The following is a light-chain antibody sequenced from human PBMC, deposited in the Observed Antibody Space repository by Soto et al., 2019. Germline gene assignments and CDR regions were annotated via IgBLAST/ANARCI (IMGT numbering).Light chain of an antibody. V-gene: IGLV1-40*01. CDR2: GNN. J-gene: IGLJ2*01. CDR1: SSNIGAGYD. CDR3: QSYDSSLSVV. Sequence: QSVLTQPPSVSGAPGQRVTISCTGSSSNIGAGYDVHWYQQLPGTAPKLLIYGNNNRPSGVPDRFSGSKSGTSASLAITGLQAEDEADYYCQSYDSSLSVVFGGGTKSPS.